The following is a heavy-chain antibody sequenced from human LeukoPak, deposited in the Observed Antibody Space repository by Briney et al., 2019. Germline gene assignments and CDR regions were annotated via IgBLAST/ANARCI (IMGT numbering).Heavy chain of an antibody. CDR3: ARGYCTGGSCSKYDY. CDR1: RFTFSNYL. Sequence: GGSLRLPCAASRFTFSNYLMSWVRQAPGKGLEWVAKIKQDGSEKYYVDSVKGRFTISRDNAKNSLYLQMNSLRADDTAVYYCARGYCTGGSCSKYDYWGQGTLVTVSS. D-gene: IGHD2-15*01. CDR2: IKQDGSEK. V-gene: IGHV3-7*01. J-gene: IGHJ4*02.